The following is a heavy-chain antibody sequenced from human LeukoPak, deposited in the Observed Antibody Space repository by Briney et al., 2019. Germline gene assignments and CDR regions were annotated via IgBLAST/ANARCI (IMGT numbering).Heavy chain of an antibody. CDR1: GGSISSSSYS. V-gene: IGHV4-39*01. CDR3: ARLGYDFWSGFVDY. J-gene: IGHJ4*02. CDR2: ISYSGST. D-gene: IGHD3-3*01. Sequence: KTSETLSLTCTVSGGSISSSSYSWGWIRQPPGKGPEWIGSISYSGSTYYNSSLKSRVTISVDTSKNQFSLKLSSVTAADTAVYYCARLGYDFWSGFVDYWGQGILVTVSS.